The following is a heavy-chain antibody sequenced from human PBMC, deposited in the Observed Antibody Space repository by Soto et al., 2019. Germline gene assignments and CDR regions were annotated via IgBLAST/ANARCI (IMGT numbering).Heavy chain of an antibody. V-gene: IGHV3-30*03. J-gene: IGHJ4*02. CDR1: GFACRSHG. CDR3: ARDLPNGYFDY. CDR2: ISYDGSLK. Sequence: LRPSYAASGFACRSHGMHWVRQAPGKGLEWVAVISYDGSLKEFADSVGGRFTISRDNAQNSVYLQMNSLRAEDTAIYYCARDLPNGYFDYWGQGILVTVSS.